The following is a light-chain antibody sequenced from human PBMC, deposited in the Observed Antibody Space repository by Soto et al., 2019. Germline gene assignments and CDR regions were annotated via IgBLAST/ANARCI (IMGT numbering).Light chain of an antibody. Sequence: DIQMTQSPSTLSASVGDRVTITCRASQSVTTWLAWYQQKPGKAPNLLIHKASTLETGVPSRFSGSGSETEYTLTISSLQPDDFATYYCQQYKSLPYTFGQGTKLEIK. CDR2: KAS. CDR3: QQYKSLPYT. J-gene: IGKJ2*01. CDR1: QSVTTW. V-gene: IGKV1-5*03.